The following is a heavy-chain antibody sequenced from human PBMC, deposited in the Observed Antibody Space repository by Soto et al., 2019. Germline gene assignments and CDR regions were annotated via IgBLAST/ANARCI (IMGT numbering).Heavy chain of an antibody. D-gene: IGHD2-2*01. CDR2: INHSGST. CDR1: GEPFSVYY. Sequence: SETLYLTCAVYGEPFSVYYCTGIRQPPGKGLEWIGEINHSGSTNYNPSLKSRVTISVDTSKNQFSLKLSSVTAADTAVYYCARIAIVVVPAAKVSRNCFDPWGKGTLVTVSS. CDR3: ARIAIVVVPAAKVSRNCFDP. V-gene: IGHV4-34*01. J-gene: IGHJ5*02.